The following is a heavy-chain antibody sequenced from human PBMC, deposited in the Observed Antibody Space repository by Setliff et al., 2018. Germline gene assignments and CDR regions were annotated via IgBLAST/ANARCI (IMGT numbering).Heavy chain of an antibody. J-gene: IGHJ4*02. V-gene: IGHV4-34*01. Sequence: PSETLSLTCAVSGGSFSGYYWSWIRQSPGGGLEWIGYIYYSGTTYYNPSLKSRVTMSIDTSKNKFSLKLSSVTAADTAVYYCASQGSRGYDFFDYWGQGTLVTVSS. CDR3: ASQGSRGYDFFDY. CDR2: IYYSGTT. D-gene: IGHD5-12*01. CDR1: GGSFSGYY.